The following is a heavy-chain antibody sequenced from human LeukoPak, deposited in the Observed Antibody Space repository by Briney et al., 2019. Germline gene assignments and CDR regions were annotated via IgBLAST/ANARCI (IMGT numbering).Heavy chain of an antibody. V-gene: IGHV4-34*01. CDR1: GGSFSGYY. D-gene: IGHD4-17*01. CDR3: ARGYGGYAPPSY. CDR2: INHSGST. Sequence: SETLSLTCAVYGGSFSGYYWSWIRQPPGKGLEWIGEINHSGSTNYNPSLKSRVTISVDTSKNQFSLKLSSVTAADTAVYYCARGYGGYAPPSYWGQGTLVTVSS. J-gene: IGHJ4*02.